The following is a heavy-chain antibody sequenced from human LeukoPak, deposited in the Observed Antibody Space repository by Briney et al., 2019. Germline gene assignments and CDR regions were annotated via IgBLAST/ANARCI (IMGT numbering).Heavy chain of an antibody. Sequence: SETLSLTCTVSGGSISSSSYYWGWIRQPPGKGLEWIASIYHSGSTYYNPSLKSRVIILVDRSRNQFSLTVSSVTAADTAIYHCVRVTEAAGCIDYWGPGALVSVSS. CDR3: VRVTEAAGCIDY. V-gene: IGHV4-39*07. CDR2: IYHSGST. CDR1: GGSISSSSYY. D-gene: IGHD3-10*01. J-gene: IGHJ4*02.